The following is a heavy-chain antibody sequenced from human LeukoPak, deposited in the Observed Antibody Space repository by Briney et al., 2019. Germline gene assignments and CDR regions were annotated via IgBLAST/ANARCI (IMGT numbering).Heavy chain of an antibody. J-gene: IGHJ4*02. V-gene: IGHV3-33*01. Sequence: GGSLRLSCAASGFTFSGFGMHWVRQAPGKGLEWVAVIWYDGSNQYYADSVKGRFTISRDNSKNTLYLQMNSLRAEDTAVYYCARSFITFGGVIVAGLDYWGQGTLVTVSS. CDR2: IWYDGSNQ. D-gene: IGHD3-16*02. CDR3: ARSFITFGGVIVAGLDY. CDR1: GFTFSGFG.